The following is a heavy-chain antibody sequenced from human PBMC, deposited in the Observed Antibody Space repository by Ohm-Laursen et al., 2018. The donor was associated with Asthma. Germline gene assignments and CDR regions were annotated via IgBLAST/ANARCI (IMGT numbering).Heavy chain of an antibody. CDR1: GFTFSDYY. J-gene: IGHJ4*02. D-gene: IGHD3-10*01. V-gene: IGHV3-11*01. CDR3: ARDLLDYYGSGSYYLGFDY. CDR2: ISSSGSTI. Sequence: SLRLSCAASGFTFSDYYMSWIRQAPGKGLEWVSYISSSGSTIYYADSVKGRFTISRDNAKNSLYLQMNSLRAEDTAVYYCARDLLDYYGSGSYYLGFDYWGQGTLVTVSS.